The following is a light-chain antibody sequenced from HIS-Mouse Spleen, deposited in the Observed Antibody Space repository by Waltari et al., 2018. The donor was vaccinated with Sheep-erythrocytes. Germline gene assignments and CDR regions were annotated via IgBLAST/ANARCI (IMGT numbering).Light chain of an antibody. CDR2: QDT. CDR3: QAWDSSTAV. J-gene: IGLJ2*01. V-gene: IGLV3-1*01. CDR1: KLGDKY. Sequence: SYELTQPPSVSVSPGQTASITCSGDKLGDKYASWYQQKPGQSPVLVIYQDTKRPSGIPARCSGSNSGNTATLTISGTQAMDEADYYCQAWDSSTAVFGGGTKLTVL.